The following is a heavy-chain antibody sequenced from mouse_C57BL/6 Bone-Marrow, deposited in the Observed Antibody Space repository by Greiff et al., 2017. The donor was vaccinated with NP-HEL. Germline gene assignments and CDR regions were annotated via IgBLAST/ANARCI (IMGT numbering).Heavy chain of an antibody. J-gene: IGHJ2*01. CDR1: GYAFSSSW. Sequence: QVQLQQSGPELVKPGASVKISCKASGYAFSSSWMNWVKQRPGKGLEWIGRLYPGDGDTNYNGKFKGKATLTADKSSSTAYMQLSSLTSEDSAVYFCARKTNWVFDYWGQGTTLTVSS. CDR3: ARKTNWVFDY. CDR2: LYPGDGDT. D-gene: IGHD4-1*01. V-gene: IGHV1-82*01.